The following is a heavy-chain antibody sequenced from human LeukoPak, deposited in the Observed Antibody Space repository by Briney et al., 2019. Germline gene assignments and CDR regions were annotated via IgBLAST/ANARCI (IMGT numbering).Heavy chain of an antibody. Sequence: SQTLSLTCTVSSGSISSYDYYWTWIRQHPGKGLEWIGYIYHSGTTYYNPSLKSRVTISVDTSENQFSLKLTSVTAADSAMYYCARYSGNCRFFDYWGQGTLVTVSS. CDR2: IYHSGTT. CDR3: ARYSGNCRFFDY. D-gene: IGHD1-26*01. CDR1: SGSISSYDYY. J-gene: IGHJ4*02. V-gene: IGHV4-31*03.